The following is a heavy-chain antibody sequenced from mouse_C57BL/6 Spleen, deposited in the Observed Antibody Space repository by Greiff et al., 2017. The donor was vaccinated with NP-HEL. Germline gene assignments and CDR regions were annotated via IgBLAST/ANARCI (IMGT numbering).Heavy chain of an antibody. D-gene: IGHD3-3*01. CDR1: GYTFTDYY. Sequence: QVQLKQSGAELVRPGASVKLSCKASGYTFTDYYINWVKQRPGQGLEWIARIYPGSGNTYYNEKFKGKATLTAEKSSSTAYMQLSSLTSEDSAVYFCARERGTRGRRAMDYWGQGTSVTVSS. V-gene: IGHV1-76*01. CDR2: IYPGSGNT. J-gene: IGHJ4*01. CDR3: ARERGTRGRRAMDY.